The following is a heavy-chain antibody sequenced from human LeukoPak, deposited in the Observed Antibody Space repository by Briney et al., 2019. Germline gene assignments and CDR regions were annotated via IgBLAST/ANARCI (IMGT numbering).Heavy chain of an antibody. Sequence: GGSLRLSCAASGFTFSNFAMSWVRQAPGKGLEWVSYISGSGSTIYYADSVKGRFTISRDNAKNSLYLQMNSLRAEDTAVYYCARGQCSGGSCSIDYWGQGTLVTVSS. J-gene: IGHJ4*02. CDR2: ISGSGSTI. CDR3: ARGQCSGGSCSIDY. V-gene: IGHV3-48*03. D-gene: IGHD2-15*01. CDR1: GFTFSNFA.